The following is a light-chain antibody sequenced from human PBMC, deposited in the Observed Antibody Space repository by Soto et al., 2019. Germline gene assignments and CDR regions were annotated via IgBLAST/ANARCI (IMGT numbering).Light chain of an antibody. CDR3: QQRSNWPWT. J-gene: IGKJ1*01. V-gene: IGKV3-11*01. Sequence: EIVLTQSPATLSLSPGERATLSCRASQSVSNFLAWYQQKPGQAPRLLISDASNRATGIPGRFSGSGSGTDCSLTISNLEPEDFAVYYCQQRSNWPWTFGQGTKVEIK. CDR2: DAS. CDR1: QSVSNF.